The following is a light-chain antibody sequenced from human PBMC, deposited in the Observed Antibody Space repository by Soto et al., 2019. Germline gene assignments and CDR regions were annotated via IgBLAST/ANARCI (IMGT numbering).Light chain of an antibody. CDR1: SSDVGGYNY. V-gene: IGLV2-8*01. CDR2: EVS. CDR3: ISYAVINRPYV. J-gene: IGLJ1*01. Sequence: QSALTQPPSASGSPGQSVTISCTGTSSDVGGYNYVSWYQQHPGKAPKLMIYEVSKRPSGVTDRFSGSKPGNTASLTVSWLQAEDEADYYFISYAVINRPYVFGSGTKLTVL.